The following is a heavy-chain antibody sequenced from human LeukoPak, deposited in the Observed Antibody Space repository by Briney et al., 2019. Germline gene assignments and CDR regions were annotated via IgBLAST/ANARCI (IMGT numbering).Heavy chain of an antibody. Sequence: SETLSLTCTVSGGSISSYYWIWIRQPPGKGLEWIGDIYYSGRTNYNPSLKSRVTTSLDTSKNQISLKLSSVTAADTAVYYCARPQTMGSSSPLGYWGQGTLVTVSS. CDR2: IYYSGRT. CDR1: GGSISSYY. J-gene: IGHJ4*02. D-gene: IGHD2-2*01. V-gene: IGHV4-59*01. CDR3: ARPQTMGSSSPLGY.